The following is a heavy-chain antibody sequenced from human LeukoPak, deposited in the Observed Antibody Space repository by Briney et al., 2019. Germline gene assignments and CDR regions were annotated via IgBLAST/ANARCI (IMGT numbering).Heavy chain of an antibody. J-gene: IGHJ6*02. CDR2: INPNSGGT. CDR1: GYTFTGYY. CDR3: ARDRGPAAIRCMDV. D-gene: IGHD2-2*01. V-gene: IGHV1-2*02. Sequence: ASVKVSCKASGYTFTGYYMHWVRQAPGQGLEWMGWINPNSGGTNYAQKFQGRVTMTRDTSISTAYMKLSRLRSDDTAVYYCARDRGPAAIRCMDVWGQGTTVTVSS.